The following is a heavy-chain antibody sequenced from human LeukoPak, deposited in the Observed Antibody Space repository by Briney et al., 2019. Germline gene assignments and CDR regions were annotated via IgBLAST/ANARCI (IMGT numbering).Heavy chain of an antibody. CDR1: GYTFTSYY. CDR3: ARDELVLWFGEPNYYYGMDV. D-gene: IGHD3-10*01. Sequence: GASVKVSCKASGYTFTSYYMHWVRQAPGQGLEWMGIINPSGGSTSYAQKFQGRVTMTRDTSTSTVYMELSSLRSEDTAVYYCARDELVLWFGEPNYYYGMDVWGQGTTVTVSS. CDR2: INPSGGST. V-gene: IGHV1-46*01. J-gene: IGHJ6*02.